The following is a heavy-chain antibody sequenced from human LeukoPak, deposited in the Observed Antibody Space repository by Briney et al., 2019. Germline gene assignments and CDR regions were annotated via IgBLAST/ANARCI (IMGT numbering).Heavy chain of an antibody. CDR3: ARDQWVRGVIITPYYYYGMDV. D-gene: IGHD3-10*01. J-gene: IGHJ6*02. CDR2: ISSSSSYI. CDR1: GITFRNYG. Sequence: GRSLRLSCAASGITFRNYGMHWVRQAPGKGLEWVSSISSSSSYIYYADSVKGRFTISRDNAKNSLYLQMNSLRAEDTAVYYCARDQWVRGVIITPYYYYGMDVWGQGTTVTVSS. V-gene: IGHV3-21*01.